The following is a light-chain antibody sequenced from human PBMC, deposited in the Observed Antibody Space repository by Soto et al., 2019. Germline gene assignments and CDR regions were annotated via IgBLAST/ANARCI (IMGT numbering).Light chain of an antibody. Sequence: EIVLTQSPGSLSLSPGERATLSCRASQSVDSSFFAWYQKKPGQAPRLLIYGASKRATGIPDRFSGSGSGADFPITISRLEPEEFAVYYCQQYVSSVTFGQGTKVEIK. CDR2: GAS. J-gene: IGKJ1*01. CDR1: QSVDSSF. CDR3: QQYVSSVT. V-gene: IGKV3-20*01.